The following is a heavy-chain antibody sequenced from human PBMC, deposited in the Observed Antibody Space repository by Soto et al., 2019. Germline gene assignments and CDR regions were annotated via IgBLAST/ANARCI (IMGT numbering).Heavy chain of an antibody. V-gene: IGHV6-1*01. D-gene: IGHD2-15*01. J-gene: IGHJ5*02. Sequence: PSHTVSLASAISGDSVSSNIAAWNWIRQSPSIGLEWLGRTYYRSKWCNDYAVSVKSRITINPDTSKNQFSLQLNSVTPEDTAVYYCARDTTRCSGGSCSSLEPWGQGTLVTISS. CDR1: GDSVSSNIAA. CDR2: TYYRSKWCN. CDR3: ARDTTRCSGGSCSSLEP.